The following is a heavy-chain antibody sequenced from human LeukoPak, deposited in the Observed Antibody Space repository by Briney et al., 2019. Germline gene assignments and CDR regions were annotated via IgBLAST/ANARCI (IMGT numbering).Heavy chain of an antibody. D-gene: IGHD1-26*01. J-gene: IGHJ3*02. CDR3: ARETSYYDLAAPPI. CDR2: IYYSGST. CDR1: GGSISSYY. Sequence: SETLSLTCTVSGGSISSYYWSWIRQPPGKGLEWIGYIYYSGSTNYNPSLKSRVTISVDTSKNQFSLKLSSVTAADTAVYYCARETSYYDLAAPPIWGQGTMVTVSS. V-gene: IGHV4-59*01.